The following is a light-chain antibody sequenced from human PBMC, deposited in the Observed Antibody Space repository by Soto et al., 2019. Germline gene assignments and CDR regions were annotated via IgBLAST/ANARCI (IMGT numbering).Light chain of an antibody. V-gene: IGKV3-20*01. CDR3: QQYGNSPWT. CDR1: QSFRGL. CDR2: GAF. Sequence: EVVLTQSPVTLSLSPGERATLSCRASQSFRGLLAWYQQKPGQAPSLLIYGAFTRATGIPDRFSGRGSGTDFTLTISRLEPEDFAVYSCQQYGNSPWTFGQGTKVDIK. J-gene: IGKJ1*01.